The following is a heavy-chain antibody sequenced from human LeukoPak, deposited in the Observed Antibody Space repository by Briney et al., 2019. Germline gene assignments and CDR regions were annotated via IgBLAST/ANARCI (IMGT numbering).Heavy chain of an antibody. D-gene: IGHD1-1*01. CDR1: GYTFTSYG. Sequence: ASVKVSCKASGYTFTSYGISWVRQAPGQGLEWMGWISAYDGNTNYAQKLQGRVTMTTDTSTSTAYVELRSLRSDGTAVYYCAREWTGTTGGDYWGQGTLVTVSS. CDR3: AREWTGTTGGDY. J-gene: IGHJ4*02. V-gene: IGHV1-18*01. CDR2: ISAYDGNT.